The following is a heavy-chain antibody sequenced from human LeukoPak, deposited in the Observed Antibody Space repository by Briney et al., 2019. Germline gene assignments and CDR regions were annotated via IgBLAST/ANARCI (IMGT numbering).Heavy chain of an antibody. CDR2: FDPEDGET. Sequence: ASVKVSCKVSGYTLTELSMHWVRQAPGKGLGWMGGFDPEDGETIYAQKFQGRVTMTEATSTDTAYMELSSLRSEDTAVYYCATDYDFLTAFDYWGQGTLVTVSS. V-gene: IGHV1-24*01. J-gene: IGHJ4*02. CDR1: GYTLTELS. D-gene: IGHD3-9*01. CDR3: ATDYDFLTAFDY.